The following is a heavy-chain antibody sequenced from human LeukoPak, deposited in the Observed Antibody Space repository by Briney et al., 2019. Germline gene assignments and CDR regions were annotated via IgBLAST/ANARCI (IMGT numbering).Heavy chain of an antibody. D-gene: IGHD2-2*01. Sequence: PGGSLRLSCAASGFSFRSYAMSWVRQAPGGGPEWVSTISGSGGDTYYADSVKGRFTIFRDNSKDTLYLQMNSLRADDTAVYYCAKRGVAAAMGIYYYYYMDVWGKGTTVTVSS. CDR3: AKRGVAAAMGIYYYYYMDV. CDR2: ISGSGGDT. V-gene: IGHV3-23*01. CDR1: GFSFRSYA. J-gene: IGHJ6*03.